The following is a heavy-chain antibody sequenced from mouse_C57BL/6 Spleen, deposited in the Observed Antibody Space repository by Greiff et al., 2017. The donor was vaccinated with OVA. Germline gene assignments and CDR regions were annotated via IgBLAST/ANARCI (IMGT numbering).Heavy chain of an antibody. D-gene: IGHD2-3*01. J-gene: IGHJ3*01. CDR3: ARGFYDGYPFAY. V-gene: IGHV1-18*01. Sequence: EVMLVESGPELVKPGASVKIPCKASGYTFTDYNMDWVKQSHGKSLEWIGDINPNNGGTIYNQKFKGKATLTVDKSSSTAYMELRSLTSEDTAVYYCARGFYDGYPFAYWGQGTLVTVSA. CDR1: GYTFTDYN. CDR2: INPNNGGT.